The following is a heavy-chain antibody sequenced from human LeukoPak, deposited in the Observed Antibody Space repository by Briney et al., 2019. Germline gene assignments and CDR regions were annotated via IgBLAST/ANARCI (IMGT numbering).Heavy chain of an antibody. J-gene: IGHJ4*02. CDR1: GFTFSNFW. CDR3: ATGVLMVYAMDY. V-gene: IGHV3-30-3*01. D-gene: IGHD2-8*01. Sequence: GGSLRLSCAASGFTFSNFWMHWVRQAPGKGLEWVAVISYDGSNKYYADSVKGRFTISRDNSKNTLYLQMNSLRAEDTAVYYCATGVLMVYAMDYWGQGTLVTVSS. CDR2: ISYDGSNK.